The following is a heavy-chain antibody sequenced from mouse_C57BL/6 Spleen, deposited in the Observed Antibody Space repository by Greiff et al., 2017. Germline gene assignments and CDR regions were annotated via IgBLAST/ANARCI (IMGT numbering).Heavy chain of an antibody. V-gene: IGHV1-72*01. J-gene: IGHJ3*01. Sequence: QVQLKQPGAELVKPGASVKLSCKASGYTFTSYWMHWVKQRPGRGLEWIGRIDPNSGGTKYNEKFKSKATLTVDKPSSTAYMQLSSLTSEDSAVYYCAMENDYGFAYWGQGTLVTVSA. CDR2: IDPNSGGT. CDR3: AMENDYGFAY. CDR1: GYTFTSYW. D-gene: IGHD2-4*01.